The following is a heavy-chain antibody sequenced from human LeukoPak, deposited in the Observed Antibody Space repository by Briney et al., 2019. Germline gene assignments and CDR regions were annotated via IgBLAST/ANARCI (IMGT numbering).Heavy chain of an antibody. CDR2: ISGSGGST. D-gene: IGHD2-15*01. J-gene: IGHJ6*02. V-gene: IGHV3-23*01. Sequence: GGSLRLSCAASGFTFSGYAMSWVRQAPGKGLEWVSAISGSGGSTYYADSVKGQFTISRDNSKNTLYLQMNSLRAEDTAVYYCAKDHTPISNYDSYGMDVWGQGTTVTVSS. CDR3: AKDHTPISNYDSYGMDV. CDR1: GFTFSGYA.